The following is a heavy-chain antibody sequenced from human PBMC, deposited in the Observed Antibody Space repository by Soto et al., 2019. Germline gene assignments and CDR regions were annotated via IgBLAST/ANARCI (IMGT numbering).Heavy chain of an antibody. CDR1: GYSFTSYW. CDR3: ARGEPSGYCSSTSCLKYYYGMDV. Sequence: PGESLKISCKGSGYSFTSYWISWVRQMPGKGLEWMGRIDPSDSYTNYSPSFQGHVTISADKSISTAYLQWSSLKASDTAMYYCARGEPSGYCSSTSCLKYYYGMDVWGQGTTVTVSS. J-gene: IGHJ6*02. D-gene: IGHD2-2*01. V-gene: IGHV5-10-1*01. CDR2: IDPSDSYT.